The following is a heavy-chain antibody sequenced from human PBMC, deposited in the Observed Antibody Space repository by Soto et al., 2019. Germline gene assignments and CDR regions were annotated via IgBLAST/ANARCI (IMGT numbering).Heavy chain of an antibody. CDR1: GYSFTSLD. D-gene: IGHD1-26*01. CDR3: ARGVSAGVDY. J-gene: IGHJ4*02. V-gene: IGHV1-8*01. Sequence: QVQLVQSGAEVREPGASVKVSCKASGYSFTSLDINWVRQNAGQGLEWMGWMEPSTGRTGYAQKFQGRVTMTRDTSINTAYMELTTLTSDDTAFYYCARGVSAGVDYWGQGTLVIVSS. CDR2: MEPSTGRT.